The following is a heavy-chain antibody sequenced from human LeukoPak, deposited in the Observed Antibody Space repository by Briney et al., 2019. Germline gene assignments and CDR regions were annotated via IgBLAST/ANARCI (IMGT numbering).Heavy chain of an antibody. D-gene: IGHD6-6*01. CDR2: ISAYNGNT. CDR1: GYTFTSYG. Sequence: ASVKVSCKASGYTFTSYGISWVRQAPGQGLEWMGWISAYNGNTNYAQKLQGRVTMTTDTSTSTAYMELRSLRSDDTAVYYCASSSIAARPGYLWGQGTLVTVSS. V-gene: IGHV1-18*01. CDR3: ASSSIAARPGYL. J-gene: IGHJ4*02.